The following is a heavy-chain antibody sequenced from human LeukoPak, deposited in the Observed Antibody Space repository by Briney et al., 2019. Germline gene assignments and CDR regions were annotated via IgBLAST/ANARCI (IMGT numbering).Heavy chain of an antibody. V-gene: IGHV4-59*12. CDR3: ARGRYNWNYFDY. CDR2: IFYSGST. D-gene: IGHD1-20*01. Sequence: SETLSLTCTVSGGSISSYYWSWIRQPPGKGLEWNGYIFYSGSTYYNPSLKSRVTISVDTSKNQFSLKLSSVTAADTAVYYCARGRYNWNYFDYWGQGTLVTVSS. CDR1: GGSISSYY. J-gene: IGHJ4*02.